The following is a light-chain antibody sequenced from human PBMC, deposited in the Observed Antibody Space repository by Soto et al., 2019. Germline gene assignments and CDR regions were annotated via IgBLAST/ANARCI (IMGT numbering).Light chain of an antibody. CDR1: SSDVGDYNY. V-gene: IGLV2-14*03. J-gene: IGLJ1*01. CDR3: CSYRSSSTLFV. Sequence: QSALTQPASVSGSPGQSITISCTGTSSDVGDYNYVSWYQQHPGKAPKLMIYDVSDRPSGISNRFSASKSDNTASLIISGLQAEDEADYFCCSYRSSSTLFVFGTGTKLTVL. CDR2: DVS.